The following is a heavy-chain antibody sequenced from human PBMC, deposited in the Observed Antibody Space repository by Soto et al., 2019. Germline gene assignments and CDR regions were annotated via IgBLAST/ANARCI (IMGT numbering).Heavy chain of an antibody. Sequence: ASVNVSCRPSGYTFTSYDINWVRQATGQGLEWMGWINPNSGHTDYAQKFQGWVTMTRNTSISTAYMELSRLISDLTAVYYCARGYYYGSIDYLGQGTLVIVSS. V-gene: IGHV1-8*01. CDR3: ARGYYYGSIDY. J-gene: IGHJ4*02. CDR1: GYTFTSYD. D-gene: IGHD3-10*01. CDR2: INPNSGHT.